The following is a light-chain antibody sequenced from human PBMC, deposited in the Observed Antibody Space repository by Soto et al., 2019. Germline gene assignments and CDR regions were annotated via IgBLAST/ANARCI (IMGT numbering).Light chain of an antibody. CDR2: GAS. Sequence: EVVLTQSPATLSVSPGERATLSCRASQTVGSNLAWSQHKPGQAPRLLISGASTRATGVPARFSGSGSGTEFALTISGMQSADFTVYFCQQYNTRPQTFGQGTKVDIK. V-gene: IGKV3-15*01. CDR1: QTVGSN. CDR3: QQYNTRPQT. J-gene: IGKJ1*01.